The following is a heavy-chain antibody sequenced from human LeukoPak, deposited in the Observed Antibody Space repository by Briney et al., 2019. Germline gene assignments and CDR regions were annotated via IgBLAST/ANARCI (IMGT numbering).Heavy chain of an antibody. CDR2: IYYSGST. Sequence: PWETLSLTCTVSGGSISSSSYYWGWIRQPPGKGLEWIGSIYYSGSTYYNPSLKSRVTISVDTSKNQFSLKLSSVTAADTAVYYCARVGGYSYGYRGGEYWFDPWGQGTLVTVSS. V-gene: IGHV4-39*07. CDR1: GGSISSSSYY. CDR3: ARVGGYSYGYRGGEYWFDP. D-gene: IGHD5-18*01. J-gene: IGHJ5*02.